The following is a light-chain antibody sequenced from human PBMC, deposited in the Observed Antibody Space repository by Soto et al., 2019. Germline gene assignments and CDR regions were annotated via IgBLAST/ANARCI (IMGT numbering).Light chain of an antibody. J-gene: IGLJ2*01. CDR3: SSYASVNRGVV. Sequence: QSVLTQPASVSGSPGQSITISCTGTSSDVGGSNYVSWHQQYSGKAPKLIIYAVTYRPSGVSDRFSGSKSGNTASLTISGLQAEDEADYYCSSYASVNRGVVFGGGTKLTVL. CDR2: AVT. CDR1: SSDVGGSNY. V-gene: IGLV2-14*01.